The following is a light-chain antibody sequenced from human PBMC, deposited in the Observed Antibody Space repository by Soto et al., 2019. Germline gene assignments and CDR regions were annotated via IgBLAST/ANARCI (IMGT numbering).Light chain of an antibody. Sequence: DIQMTPSPSTPSASVGDRVNTTRRAGQSMSGWLAWYQQKPGQAPKLLIYDASNLESGVPSRFGGSGSGTEFTLTISRLQPDDFATYYCQQYNTYYSFGQGTKVDIK. J-gene: IGKJ2*03. CDR3: QQYNTYYS. CDR2: DAS. V-gene: IGKV1-5*01. CDR1: QSMSGW.